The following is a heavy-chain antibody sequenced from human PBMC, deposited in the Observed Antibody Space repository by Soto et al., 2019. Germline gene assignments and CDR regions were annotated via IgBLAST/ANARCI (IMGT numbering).Heavy chain of an antibody. D-gene: IGHD4-17*01. CDR1: GYTFTSYA. J-gene: IGHJ5*02. Sequence: ASVKVYCKASGYTFTSYAMHWVRQAPGQRLEWMGWINAGNGNTNYAQKLQGRVTMTTDTSTSTAYMELRSLRSDDTAVYYCARALDYADWFDPWGQGTLVTVSS. CDR3: ARALDYADWFDP. V-gene: IGHV1-3*01. CDR2: INAGNGNT.